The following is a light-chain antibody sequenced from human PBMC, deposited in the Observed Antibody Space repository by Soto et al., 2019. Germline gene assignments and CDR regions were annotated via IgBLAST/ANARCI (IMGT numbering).Light chain of an antibody. CDR3: QEYGSGPLT. V-gene: IGKV3-20*01. Sequence: EIVLTQSPGTLSLSPGERATLSCRASQSVSTSYLAWYQQKPGQAPRLLIYGASSRATGIPDRFSGSGSGAAFTLTISRLEPEDFAVYYCQEYGSGPLTFGGGTKVEIK. CDR1: QSVSTSY. J-gene: IGKJ4*01. CDR2: GAS.